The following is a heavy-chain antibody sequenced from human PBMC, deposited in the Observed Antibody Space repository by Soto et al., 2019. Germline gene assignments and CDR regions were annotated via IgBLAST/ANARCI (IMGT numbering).Heavy chain of an antibody. J-gene: IGHJ1*01. CDR3: ARSAEYFQH. CDR1: GGSISSYY. Sequence: PSETLSLTCTVSGGSISSYYWSWIRQPPGKGLEWIGYIYYSGSTNYNPSLKSRVTISVDTSKNQFSLKLSSVTAADTAVYYCARSAEYFQHWGQGTLVTVSS. V-gene: IGHV4-59*08. CDR2: IYYSGST.